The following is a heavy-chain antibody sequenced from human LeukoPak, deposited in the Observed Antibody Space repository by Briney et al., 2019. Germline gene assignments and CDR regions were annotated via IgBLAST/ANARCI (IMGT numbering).Heavy chain of an antibody. D-gene: IGHD1-26*01. Sequence: SQTLSLTCTASGASISSGSYYWSWIRQPAGQGLEWIGRVSTSGSTSYNPSLQSRVTISVDTSKNQFSLKLTSVAAADTAVYFCARGSLGADYWGQGTLVTVSS. CDR3: ARGSLGADY. V-gene: IGHV4-61*02. J-gene: IGHJ4*02. CDR1: GASISSGSYY. CDR2: VSTSGST.